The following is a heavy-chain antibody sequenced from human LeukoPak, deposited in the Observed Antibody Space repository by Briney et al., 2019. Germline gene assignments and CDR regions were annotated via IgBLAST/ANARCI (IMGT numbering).Heavy chain of an antibody. CDR3: AKDLNYAFDY. J-gene: IGHJ4*02. CDR1: GFAFSTFA. D-gene: IGHD1-7*01. V-gene: IGHV3-23*01. Sequence: PGGSLRLSCAASGFAFSTFAMNWVRQAPGKGLEWVSALSGNGAKTYYADSVKGRFTISRDNSGNTLYLQMNRLRAEDTAMYFCAKDLNYAFDYWGQGALVTVSS. CDR2: LSGNGAKT.